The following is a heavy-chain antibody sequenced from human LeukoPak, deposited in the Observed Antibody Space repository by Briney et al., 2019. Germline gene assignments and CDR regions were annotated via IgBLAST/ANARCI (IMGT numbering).Heavy chain of an antibody. D-gene: IGHD2-2*01. V-gene: IGHV1-2*02. CDR3: ARDQYCSSTSCSQGYYYYYYMDV. CDR2: INHNSGGT. Sequence: ASVKVSCKASGYTFTGYYMHWVRQAPGQGLEWMGWINHNSGGTNYAQKFQGRVTMTRDTSISTAYMELSRLRSDDTAVYYCARDQYCSSTSCSQGYYYYYYMDVWGKGTTVTVSS. CDR1: GYTFTGYY. J-gene: IGHJ6*03.